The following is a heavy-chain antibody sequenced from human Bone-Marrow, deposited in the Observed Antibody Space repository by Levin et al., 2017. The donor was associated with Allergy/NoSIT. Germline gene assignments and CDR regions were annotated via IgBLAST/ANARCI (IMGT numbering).Heavy chain of an antibody. CDR3: ARQKDYGGNGSYYYGMDV. Sequence: GGSLRLSCAASGFTFTDYAIHWIRQAPGRGLEWVSGVSWNSGTIGYADSVKGRFTISRDNAKNSLYLQMNSLRTEDTALYFCARQKDYGGNGSYYYGMDVWGQGNTVTVSS. J-gene: IGHJ6*02. D-gene: IGHD4-23*01. V-gene: IGHV3-9*01. CDR2: VSWNSGTI. CDR1: GFTFTDYA.